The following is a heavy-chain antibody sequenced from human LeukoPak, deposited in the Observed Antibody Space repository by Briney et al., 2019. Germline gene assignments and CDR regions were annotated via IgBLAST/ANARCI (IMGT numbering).Heavy chain of an antibody. Sequence: PGGSLRLSCAASGFTFSSYWMSWVRQAPGKGLEWVANIKQDGSEKYYVDSVKGRFTISRDNSKNTLYLQMNSLRAEDTAVYYCAKDVEKYSGSYLGVFDIWGQETMVTVSS. CDR3: AKDVEKYSGSYLGVFDI. V-gene: IGHV3-7*03. J-gene: IGHJ3*02. CDR2: IKQDGSEK. D-gene: IGHD1-26*01. CDR1: GFTFSSYW.